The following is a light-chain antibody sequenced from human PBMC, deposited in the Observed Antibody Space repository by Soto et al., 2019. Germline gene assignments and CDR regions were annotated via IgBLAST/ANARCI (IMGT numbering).Light chain of an antibody. CDR3: SSYTDRKNLV. CDR2: DVT. CDR1: SSDVGGYNY. J-gene: IGLJ1*01. Sequence: QSALTQPASVSGSPGQSITISCTGTSSDVGGYNYVSWYQQHPDKAPKVMIYDVTKRPSGVPDRFSGSKSGNTASLTVSALQAEDEADYYCSSYTDRKNLVFGTGTKVTVL. V-gene: IGLV2-8*01.